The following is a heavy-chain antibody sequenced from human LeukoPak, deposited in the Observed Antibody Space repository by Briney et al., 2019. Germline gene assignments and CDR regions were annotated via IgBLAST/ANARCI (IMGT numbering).Heavy chain of an antibody. J-gene: IGHJ4*02. CDR1: GFTVSSYY. CDR2: IYSGGST. CDR3: ARRAGAYSHPYDY. V-gene: IGHV3-53*01. D-gene: IGHD4/OR15-4a*01. Sequence: PGGSLRLSCAASGFTVSSYYMTWVRQAPGKGLEWVSFIYSGGSTHYSDSVKGRFTISRDNSKNTLYLQMDSLRAEDTAVYYCARRAGAYSHPYDYWGQGTLVTVSS.